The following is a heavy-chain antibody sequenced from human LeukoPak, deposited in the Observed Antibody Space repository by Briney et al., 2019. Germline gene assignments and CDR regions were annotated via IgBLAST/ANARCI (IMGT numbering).Heavy chain of an antibody. CDR1: GGSISSGDYY. J-gene: IGHJ6*02. Sequence: PSQTLSLTRTVSGGSISSGDYYGSWIRQPPGKGLEWIGYIYYSGSTYYNPSLKSGVTISVDTSKNQFSLKLSSVTAANTAVYYCARDRRDSYNYYGMDVWGQGTTVTVSS. V-gene: IGHV4-30-4*01. CDR2: IYYSGST. CDR3: ARDRRDSYNYYGMDV.